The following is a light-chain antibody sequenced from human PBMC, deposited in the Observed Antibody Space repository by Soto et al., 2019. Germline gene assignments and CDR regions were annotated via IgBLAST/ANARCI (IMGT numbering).Light chain of an antibody. CDR3: QQYYSYPGT. J-gene: IGKJ1*01. CDR1: QGISSN. CDR2: AAS. Sequence: AIRMTQSPSSLSASTGDRVTITCRASQGISSNLAWYQQKPGKAPKLLIYAASTLQSGVPSRFSGSGSGTDFTLTISCLQSEDFATYYCQQYYSYPGTSGQGTKVEIK. V-gene: IGKV1-8*01.